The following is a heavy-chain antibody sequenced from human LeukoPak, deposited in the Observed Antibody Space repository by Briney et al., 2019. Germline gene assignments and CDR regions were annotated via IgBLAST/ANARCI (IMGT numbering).Heavy chain of an antibody. D-gene: IGHD3-22*01. J-gene: IGHJ4*02. V-gene: IGHV1-69*01. CDR1: GGTFSSYA. CDR2: IIPIFGTA. Sequence: SVKVSRKASGGTFSSYAISWVRQAPGQGLEWMGGIIPIFGTANYAQEFQGRVTITADESTSTAYMELSSLRSEDTAVYYCARATYYYDSSGYPFSYWGQGTLVTVSS. CDR3: ARATYYYDSSGYPFSY.